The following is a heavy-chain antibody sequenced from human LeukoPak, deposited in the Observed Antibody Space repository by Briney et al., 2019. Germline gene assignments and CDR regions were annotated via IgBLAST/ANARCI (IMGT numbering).Heavy chain of an antibody. D-gene: IGHD2-15*01. V-gene: IGHV4-30-4*01. Sequence: PSQTLSLTCTVSGGSMSSGDYSWSWIRQPPGKGLEWIGYIYYSGSTHYNPSLKSRVTISVDTSKNQFSLKLSSVTAADTAVYYCASVVVVAASNYFDYWGQGTLVTVSS. CDR3: ASVVVVAASNYFDY. CDR2: IYYSGST. CDR1: GGSMSSGDYS. J-gene: IGHJ4*02.